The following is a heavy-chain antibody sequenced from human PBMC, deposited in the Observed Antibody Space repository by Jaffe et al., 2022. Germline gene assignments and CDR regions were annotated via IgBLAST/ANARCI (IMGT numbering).Heavy chain of an antibody. J-gene: IGHJ4*02. V-gene: IGHV3-21*01. D-gene: IGHD6-6*01. CDR3: AREPYGGDSSSPYYFDY. Sequence: EVQVVESGGGLVKPGGSLRLSCAASEFTFSTYSMNWVRQAPGKGLEWVSSISSGSSYIYYADSVKGRFTISRDNAKNSLYLQMNSLRAEDTAVYYCAREPYGGDSSSPYYFDYWGQGTLVTVSS. CDR1: EFTFSTYS. CDR2: ISSGSSYI.